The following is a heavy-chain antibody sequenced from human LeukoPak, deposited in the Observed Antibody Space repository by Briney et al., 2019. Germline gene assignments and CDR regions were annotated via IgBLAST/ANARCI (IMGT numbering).Heavy chain of an antibody. J-gene: IGHJ3*02. CDR1: GFTVSSNY. D-gene: IGHD6-13*01. Sequence: GGSLRLSCAASGFTVSSNYMSWVRQAPGKGLEWVSVIYSGGSTYYADSVKGRFTISRDNSKNTLYLQMNSLRAEDTAAYYCAREMAAGHYHDAFDIWGQGTMVTVSS. CDR3: AREMAAGHYHDAFDI. CDR2: IYSGGST. V-gene: IGHV3-66*01.